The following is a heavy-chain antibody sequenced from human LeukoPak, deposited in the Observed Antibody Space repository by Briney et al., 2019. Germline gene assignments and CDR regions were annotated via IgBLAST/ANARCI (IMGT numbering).Heavy chain of an antibody. D-gene: IGHD2-2*01. V-gene: IGHV1-2*02. CDR2: INPNSGGT. CDR1: GYTFTGYY. CDR3: ARDCSSTSCYGY. J-gene: IGHJ4*02. Sequence: GASVKVSCKASGYTFTGYYMHWVRQAPGQGLEWMGWINPNSGGTNYAQKLQGRVTMTTDTSTSTAYMELSRLRSDDTAVYYCARDCSSTSCYGYWGQGTLVTVSS.